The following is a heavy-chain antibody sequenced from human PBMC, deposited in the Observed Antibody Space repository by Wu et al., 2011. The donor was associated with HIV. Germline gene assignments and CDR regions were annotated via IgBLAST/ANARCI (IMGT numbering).Heavy chain of an antibody. CDR2: INPNSGGT. CDR1: GYTFTDYS. V-gene: IGHV1-2*02. D-gene: IGHD4-11*01. Sequence: QVQPVQSGAEVKKPGASVKVSCKASGYTFTDYSIHWVRQAPGQGLQWMGWINPNSGGTNYPQKFRDRVTMTRDTSISTVYMELSRLTSDDTAVYFCARVKNYNNYDNRRAPFDYWGQGTLVTVSS. CDR3: ARVKNYNNYDNRRAPFDY. J-gene: IGHJ4*02.